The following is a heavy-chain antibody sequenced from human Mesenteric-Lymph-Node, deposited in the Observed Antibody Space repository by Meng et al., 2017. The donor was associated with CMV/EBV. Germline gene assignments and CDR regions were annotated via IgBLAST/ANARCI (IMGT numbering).Heavy chain of an antibody. J-gene: IGHJ4*02. CDR2: MHPDSGVT. CDR3: ARVTSHVY. V-gene: IGHV1-2*02. CDR1: GYTFTGNY. Sequence: KVSCQASGYTFTGNYMHWVRQAPEQGLEWMGWMHPDSGVTDYAQKFQGRVTMTRDTSISTAYMELRSLKSDDTAVYYCARVTSHVYWGQGSLVTVSS. D-gene: IGHD2-2*01.